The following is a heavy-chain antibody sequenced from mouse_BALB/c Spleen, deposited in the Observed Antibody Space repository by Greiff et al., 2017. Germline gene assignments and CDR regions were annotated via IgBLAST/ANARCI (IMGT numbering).Heavy chain of an antibody. CDR3: ARRSAPFDY. V-gene: IGHV1S132*01. J-gene: IGHJ2*01. CDR1: GYTFTSYW. CDR2: IFPGTGTT. Sequence: VQLQESGAELVKPGASVKLSCKTSGYTFTSYWIQWVKQRPGQGLGWIGEIFPGTGTTYYNEKFKGKATLTIDTSSSTAYMQLSSLTSEDSAVYFCARRSAPFDYWGQGTTLTVSS.